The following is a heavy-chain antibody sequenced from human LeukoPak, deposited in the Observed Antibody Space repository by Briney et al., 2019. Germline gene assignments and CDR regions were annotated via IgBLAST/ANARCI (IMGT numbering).Heavy chain of an antibody. CDR1: GGSISSGDYY. J-gene: IGHJ5*02. CDR3: ARNRYFDRAYHFRNWFDP. Sequence: SETLSLTCTVSGGSISSGDYYWSWIRQPPGKGLEWIGEINHSGSTNYNPSLKSRVTISVDTSKNQFSLKLSSVTAADTAVYYCARNRYFDRAYHFRNWFDPWGQGTLVTVSS. D-gene: IGHD3-9*01. CDR2: INHSGST. V-gene: IGHV4-39*07.